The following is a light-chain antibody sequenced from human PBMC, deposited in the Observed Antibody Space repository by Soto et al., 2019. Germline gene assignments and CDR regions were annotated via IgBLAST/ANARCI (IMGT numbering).Light chain of an antibody. Sequence: EIVLTQSPATLSVSPGERATLSCRASQSVSSYLAWYQQKPGQAPRLLIYDASNRATGIPARFSGSGSGTDFTLTTSSLEPEDFAVYYCHQRSNWPPTFGPGT. J-gene: IGKJ3*01. CDR1: QSVSSY. CDR2: DAS. CDR3: HQRSNWPPT. V-gene: IGKV3-11*01.